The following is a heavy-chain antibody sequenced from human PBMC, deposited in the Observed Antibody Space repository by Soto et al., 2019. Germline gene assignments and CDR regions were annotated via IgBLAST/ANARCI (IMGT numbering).Heavy chain of an antibody. D-gene: IGHD1-26*01. Sequence: QVQLQESGPGLVKPSQTLSLTCTVSGGSISSGGYYWSWIRQHPGKGLEWIGYIYYSGSTYYNPSLKSRVTISVDPSKNQFSLKLSSVTAADTAVYYCARASGSRRYYFDYWGQGTLVTVSS. CDR1: GGSISSGGYY. J-gene: IGHJ4*02. V-gene: IGHV4-31*03. CDR3: ARASGSRRYYFDY. CDR2: IYYSGST.